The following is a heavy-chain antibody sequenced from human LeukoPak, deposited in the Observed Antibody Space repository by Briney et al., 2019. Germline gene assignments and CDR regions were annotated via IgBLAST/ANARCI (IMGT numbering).Heavy chain of an antibody. CDR1: GGSISSSSYY. V-gene: IGHV4-39*01. D-gene: IGHD3-16*01. Sequence: PSESLSLTCAVSGGSISSSSYYWGWIRQPPGKGLEWFGTFYYSGSTYYNLSLKSRVTISVDTSKNRFSLKLHSVTAADTAVYYCARQRKGGVTIDYWGQGTLVTVSS. CDR2: FYYSGST. J-gene: IGHJ4*02. CDR3: ARQRKGGVTIDY.